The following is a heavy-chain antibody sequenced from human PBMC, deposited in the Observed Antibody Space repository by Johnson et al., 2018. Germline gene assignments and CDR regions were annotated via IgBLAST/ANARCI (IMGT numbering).Heavy chain of an antibody. CDR3: AGGGGDMAMVTGDAFEI. Sequence: QVQLQESGAEVKKPGSSVKVSCKASGGTFSSYAINWVRQAPGQGLEWMGGIIPIFGTANYAQKFQGRVTITADESTSTACMELSSLRSEDTAVYYCAGGGGDMAMVTGDAFEIWGQGTRVTVAS. D-gene: IGHD5-18*01. CDR2: IIPIFGTA. CDR1: GGTFSSYA. V-gene: IGHV1-69*01. J-gene: IGHJ3*02.